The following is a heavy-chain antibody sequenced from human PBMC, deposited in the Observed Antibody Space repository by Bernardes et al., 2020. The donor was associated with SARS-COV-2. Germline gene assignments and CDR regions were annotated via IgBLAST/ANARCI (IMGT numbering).Heavy chain of an antibody. CDR2: ILFEGSTT. V-gene: IGHV3-33*08. CDR1: GFMFNNYD. J-gene: IGHJ5*02. CDR3: ARDPMHTSTWYQIDL. D-gene: IGHD5-12*01. Sequence: GGSLRLSCAGSGFMFNNYDIHWVRQATGKGLQWVAVILFEGSTTFYPESVQSRSVVFRDARNNTAHLERNNLRGDDTAIYYCARDPMHTSTWYQIDLGGQVTLVTV.